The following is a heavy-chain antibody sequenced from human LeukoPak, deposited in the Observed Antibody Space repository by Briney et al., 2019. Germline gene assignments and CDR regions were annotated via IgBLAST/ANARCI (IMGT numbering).Heavy chain of an antibody. D-gene: IGHD3-16*02. CDR1: DYTFTSYG. Sequence: ASVKVSCKASDYTFTSYGISWVRQAPGQGLEWMGWISAYNGNTNYAQKLQGRVTMTTDTSTSTAYMELRSLRSDDTAVYYCAREESDDYVWGSYRYNQGPFDYWGQGTLVTVSS. V-gene: IGHV1-18*01. CDR2: ISAYNGNT. J-gene: IGHJ4*02. CDR3: AREESDDYVWGSYRYNQGPFDY.